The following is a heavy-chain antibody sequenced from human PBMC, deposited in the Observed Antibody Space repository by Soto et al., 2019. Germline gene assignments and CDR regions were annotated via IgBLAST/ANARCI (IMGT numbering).Heavy chain of an antibody. D-gene: IGHD3-22*01. V-gene: IGHV1-2*02. J-gene: IGHJ4*02. CDR1: GYTFTGYY. Sequence: GASVKVSCKASGYTFTGYYMHWVRQAPGQGLEWMGWINPNSGGRNYAQKFQGRVTMTRDTSISTAYMELSRLRSDDTAVYYCARTQDYYDSSGPLDYWGQGTLVTVSS. CDR3: ARTQDYYDSSGPLDY. CDR2: INPNSGGR.